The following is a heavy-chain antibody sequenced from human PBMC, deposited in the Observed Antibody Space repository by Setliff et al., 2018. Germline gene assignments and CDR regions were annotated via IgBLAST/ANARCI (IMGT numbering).Heavy chain of an antibody. V-gene: IGHV1-69*13. CDR2: IIPLFGTT. CDR1: GYTFTNYA. Sequence: SVKVSCKASGYTFTNYAINWVRQAPGQGLEWVGRIIPLFGTTNFAQEFQGRVTITADESTETTYMDLTSLRSEDTAVYYCARGYRVTPPRADAFDIWGQGTLVTVSS. J-gene: IGHJ3*02. D-gene: IGHD1-1*01. CDR3: ARGYRVTPPRADAFDI.